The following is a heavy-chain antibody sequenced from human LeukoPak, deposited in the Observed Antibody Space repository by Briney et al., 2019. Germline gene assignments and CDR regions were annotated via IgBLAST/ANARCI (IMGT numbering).Heavy chain of an antibody. J-gene: IGHJ4*02. Sequence: GGSLRLSCAASGFTFSDYYMSWTRQAPGKGLEWVSYISANSGYIKFADSVRGRFTISRDNAKNSLYLQMNSLRAEDTAVYYCARDVSRVVPDARYFDFWAQGTLVPVSS. CDR2: ISANSGYI. V-gene: IGHV3-11*06. D-gene: IGHD2-2*01. CDR1: GFTFSDYY. CDR3: ARDVSRVVPDARYFDF.